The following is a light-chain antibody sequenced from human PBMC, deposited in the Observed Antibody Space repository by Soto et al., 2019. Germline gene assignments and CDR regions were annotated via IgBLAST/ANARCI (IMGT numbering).Light chain of an antibody. V-gene: IGKV3-11*01. CDR3: QRRSNWPPEVT. CDR2: DAS. CDR1: QSVSSS. J-gene: IGKJ3*01. Sequence: EIVLTQSPDTLSLSPGERATLSCRASQSVSSSLAWYQQKPGQAPRLLIYDASNRATGIPARFSGSGSGTDFTLTISSLEPEDLAVYYCQRRSNWPPEVTFGPGTKVDIK.